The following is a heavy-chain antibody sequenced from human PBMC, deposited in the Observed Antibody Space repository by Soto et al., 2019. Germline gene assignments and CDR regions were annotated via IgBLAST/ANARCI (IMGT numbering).Heavy chain of an antibody. D-gene: IGHD1-7*01. V-gene: IGHV3-33*01. J-gene: IGHJ4*02. CDR3: ARDYWDWNYVLDY. CDR1: GFTFSSYG. CDR2: IWYDGSNK. Sequence: GGSLRLSCAASGFTFSSYGMHWVRQAPGKGLEWVAVIWYDGSNKYYADSVKGRFTISRDNSKNTLYLQMNSLRAEDTAVYYCARDYWDWNYVLDYWGQGTLVTVSS.